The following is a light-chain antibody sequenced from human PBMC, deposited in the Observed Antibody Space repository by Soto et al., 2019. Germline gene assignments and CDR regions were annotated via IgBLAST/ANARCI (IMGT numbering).Light chain of an antibody. J-gene: IGKJ5*01. CDR3: HQYGSSPIT. Sequence: IVMTHSPATLSVSPWERVTLSCRARQSVGSNLAWYQQKPGQAPRLLIYSASLKPAGIPDRFSGSGSATDFTLTISRLEPEDFALFYCHQYGSSPITFGQGTRLEIK. CDR1: QSVGSN. V-gene: IGKV3-20*01. CDR2: SAS.